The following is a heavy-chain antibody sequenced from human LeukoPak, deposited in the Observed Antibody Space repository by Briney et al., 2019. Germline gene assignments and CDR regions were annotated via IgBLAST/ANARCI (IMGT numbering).Heavy chain of an antibody. V-gene: IGHV1-18*01. J-gene: IGHJ4*02. CDR1: GYTFTSYG. Sequence: ASVKVSCMASGYTFTSYGISWVRQAPGQGREWMGWISAYNGNTNYAQKLQGRVTMTTDTSTSTAYMELRSLRSDDTAVYYCARGIVGATTFDYWGQGTLVTVSS. CDR3: ARGIVGATTFDY. D-gene: IGHD1-26*01. CDR2: ISAYNGNT.